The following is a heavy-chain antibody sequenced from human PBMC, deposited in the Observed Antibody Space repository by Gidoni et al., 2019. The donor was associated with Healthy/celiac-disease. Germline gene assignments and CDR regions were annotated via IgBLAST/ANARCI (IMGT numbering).Heavy chain of an antibody. V-gene: IGHV3-9*01. Sequence: EVQLVESGGGLLQPGRSLRLSCAASGFTFDDYAMHWVRQAQGKGLEWVSGISWNSGRIGYADSVKGRFTISRDNAKNSLYLQMNSLRAEDTALYYCAKDRRYIIGELYFDYWGQGTLVTVSS. CDR2: ISWNSGRI. CDR1: GFTFDDYA. CDR3: AKDRRYIIGELYFDY. D-gene: IGHD1-7*01. J-gene: IGHJ4*02.